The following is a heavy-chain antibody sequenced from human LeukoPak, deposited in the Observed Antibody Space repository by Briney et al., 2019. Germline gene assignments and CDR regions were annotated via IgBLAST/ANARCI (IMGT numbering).Heavy chain of an antibody. Sequence: PGGSLRLSCVASGLTFSDHYMNWIRQTPGKGLEWLSYISGSSHDIKYADSVEGRFTVSRDNSKRSLYLEMNSLRVEDTAVYYCVRWAREADVWGQGTQVIVSS. D-gene: IGHD2-15*01. V-gene: IGHV3-11*03. CDR2: ISGSSHDI. J-gene: IGHJ4*02. CDR1: GLTFSDHY. CDR3: VRWAREADV.